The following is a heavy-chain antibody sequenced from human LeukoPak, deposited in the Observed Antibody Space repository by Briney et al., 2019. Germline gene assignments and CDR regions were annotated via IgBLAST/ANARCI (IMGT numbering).Heavy chain of an antibody. CDR3: ARDWDTHL. CDR2: IYYSGST. CDR1: GGSISSSSYY. Sequence: SETLSLTCTVSGGSISSSSYYWGWIRQPPGKGLEWIGSIYYSGSTYYNPSLKSRVTISVDTSKNQFSLKLSSVTAADTAVYYCARDWDTHLWGQGTLVTVSS. V-gene: IGHV4-39*07. J-gene: IGHJ4*02. D-gene: IGHD5-18*01.